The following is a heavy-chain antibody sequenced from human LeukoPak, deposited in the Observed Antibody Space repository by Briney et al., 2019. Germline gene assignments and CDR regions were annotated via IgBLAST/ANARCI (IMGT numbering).Heavy chain of an antibody. J-gene: IGHJ3*02. CDR2: ISGSGGST. Sequence: PGGSLRLSCAASGFTFSSYGMHWVRQAPGKGLEWVSAISGSGGSTYYADSVKGRFTISRDNSKNTLYLQMNSLRAEDTAVYYCAKSDSSGFDAFDIWGQGTMVTVSS. D-gene: IGHD3-22*01. V-gene: IGHV3-23*01. CDR1: GFTFSSYG. CDR3: AKSDSSGFDAFDI.